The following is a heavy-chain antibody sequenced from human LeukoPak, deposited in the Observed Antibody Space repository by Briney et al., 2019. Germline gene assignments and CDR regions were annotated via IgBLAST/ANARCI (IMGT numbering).Heavy chain of an antibody. Sequence: GGSLRLSCAASGFTFSSYAMSWVRQAPGKGLEWVSAISGSGGSTYYADSVKGRFTISRDNSKNTLYLQMNSLRAEDTAVYYCAKHSPEYYYDSSGYYYSPDYWGQGTLVTVSS. D-gene: IGHD3-22*01. CDR1: GFTFSSYA. V-gene: IGHV3-23*01. J-gene: IGHJ4*02. CDR2: ISGSGGST. CDR3: AKHSPEYYYDSSGYYYSPDY.